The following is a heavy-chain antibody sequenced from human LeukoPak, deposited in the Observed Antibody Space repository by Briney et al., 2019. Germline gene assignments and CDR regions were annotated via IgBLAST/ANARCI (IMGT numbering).Heavy chain of an antibody. CDR1: GFTFSSYG. J-gene: IGHJ4*02. CDR3: ARNAIARGAAAGIDY. D-gene: IGHD6-13*01. Sequence: GGSLRLSCAASGFTFSSYGMHWVRQAPGKGREWVAVIWYDGSNKYYADSVKGRFTISRDNSKNTLYLQMNSLRAEDTAVYYCARNAIARGAAAGIDYWGQGTLVTVSS. CDR2: IWYDGSNK. V-gene: IGHV3-33*01.